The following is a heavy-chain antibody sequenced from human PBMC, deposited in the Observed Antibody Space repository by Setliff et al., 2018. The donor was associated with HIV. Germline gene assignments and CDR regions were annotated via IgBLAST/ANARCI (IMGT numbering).Heavy chain of an antibody. CDR3: ARTVPHSAAQDAFDI. Sequence: SETLSLTCTVSGDPINSHYWSWIRQPPGEGLEWIGHISYNEYTNYNPSLNSRVTLSADTSKNQLSLKLTSVTAEDTGVYYCARTVPHSAAQDAFDIWGQGTVVTVSS. D-gene: IGHD4-4*01. CDR1: GDPINSHY. J-gene: IGHJ3*02. CDR2: ISYNEYT. V-gene: IGHV4-59*08.